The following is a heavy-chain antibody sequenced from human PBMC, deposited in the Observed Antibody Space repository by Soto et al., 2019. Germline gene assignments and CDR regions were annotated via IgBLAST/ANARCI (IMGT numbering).Heavy chain of an antibody. CDR1: GFTFSSYW. CDR3: VTAVRGYNANGDL. J-gene: IGHJ6*02. V-gene: IGHV3-7*03. Sequence: HPGGSLRLSCVGSGFTFSSYWMGWVRQTPGKGLEWVATIKADGTEKYYVDSVKGRFTFSRDNAKTSVYLEMNSLRAEDTAVYYCVTAVRGYNANGDLWGQGTTVTVS. D-gene: IGHD5-12*01. CDR2: IKADGTEK.